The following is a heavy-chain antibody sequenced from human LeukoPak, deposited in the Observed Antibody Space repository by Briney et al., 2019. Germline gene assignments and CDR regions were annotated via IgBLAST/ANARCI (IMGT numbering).Heavy chain of an antibody. CDR2: IIEVVGNT. D-gene: IGHD4-17*01. J-gene: IGHJ4*02. V-gene: IGHV3-23*01. Sequence: GGSLRLSCAASGFTFTNYAMTWVRQAPGKGLEWVSGIIEVVGNTYYADSVKGRFTISRDHSKNTLYLQMNSLRAEDTALYYCAKREKGTTGRFFDYWGQGTLVTVSS. CDR3: AKREKGTTGRFFDY. CDR1: GFTFTNYA.